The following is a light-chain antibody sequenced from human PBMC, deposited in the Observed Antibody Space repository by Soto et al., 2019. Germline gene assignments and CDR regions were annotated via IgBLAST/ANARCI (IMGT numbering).Light chain of an antibody. CDR3: QQYNNWPPWT. V-gene: IGKV3-15*01. CDR1: QSVSNN. CDR2: GAS. J-gene: IGKJ1*01. Sequence: EIVMTQSPATLSVSPGERATLSCRASQSVSNNLAWYQQKPGQAPRLLMYGASTRPTGIPARFSGSGSGTELPLTISSLQSEDFAIYYCQQYNNWPPWTFGQGTKVEIK.